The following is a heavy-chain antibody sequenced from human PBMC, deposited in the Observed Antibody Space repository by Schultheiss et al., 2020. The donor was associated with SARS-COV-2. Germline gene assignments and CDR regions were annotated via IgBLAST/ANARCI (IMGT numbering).Heavy chain of an antibody. D-gene: IGHD4-17*01. CDR1: GFTFSSYA. CDR3: AKDFSPWGTVTPYYFDY. CDR2: ISGSGGST. Sequence: GGSLRLSCAASGFTFSSYAMSWVRQAPGKGLEWVSAISGSGGSTYYADSVKGRFTISRDNSKNTLYLQMNSLRAEDTAVYYCAKDFSPWGTVTPYYFDYWGQGTLVTVSS. V-gene: IGHV3-23*01. J-gene: IGHJ4*02.